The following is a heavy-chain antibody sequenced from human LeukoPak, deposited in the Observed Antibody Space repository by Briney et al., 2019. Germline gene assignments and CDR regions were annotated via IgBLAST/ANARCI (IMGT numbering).Heavy chain of an antibody. CDR1: GFTFSSYS. D-gene: IGHD6-6*01. Sequence: GGSLRLSCAASGFTFSSYSMNWVRQAPGKGLEWVSYISSSSSTIYYADSVKGRFTISRDNAKNSLYLQMNSLRAEDTAVYYCTTDESDNPIAADYFDYWGQGTLVTVSS. CDR2: ISSSSSTI. V-gene: IGHV3-48*01. J-gene: IGHJ4*02. CDR3: TTDESDNPIAADYFDY.